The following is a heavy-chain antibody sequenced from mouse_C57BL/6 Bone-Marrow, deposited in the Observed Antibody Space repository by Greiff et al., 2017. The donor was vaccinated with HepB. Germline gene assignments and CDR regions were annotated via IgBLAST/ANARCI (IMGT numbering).Heavy chain of an antibody. V-gene: IGHV1-47*01. Sequence: VQGVESGAELVKPGASVKMSCKASGYTFTTYPIEWVKQNHGKSLEWIGNFHPYNDDTKYNEKFKGKATLTVEKSSSTVYLELSRLTSDDSAVYYGARGYYGSRGNYFDYWGQGTTLTVSS. D-gene: IGHD1-1*01. CDR3: ARGYYGSRGNYFDY. CDR2: FHPYNDDT. J-gene: IGHJ2*01. CDR1: GYTFTTYP.